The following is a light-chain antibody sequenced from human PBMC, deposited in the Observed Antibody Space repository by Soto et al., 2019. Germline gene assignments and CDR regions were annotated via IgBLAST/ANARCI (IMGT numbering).Light chain of an antibody. CDR2: GVS. CDR1: QSVSSSY. Sequence: EIVLTQSPATLSLSPGERATLSCRASQSVSSSYSAWYQQKPGQAPRLLIYGVSSRATGIPDRFSGSGSGTDFTLTISRLEPEDFAVYYCQQQGNSPPTWTFGQGTKVEIK. CDR3: QQQGNSPPTWT. V-gene: IGKV3-20*01. J-gene: IGKJ1*01.